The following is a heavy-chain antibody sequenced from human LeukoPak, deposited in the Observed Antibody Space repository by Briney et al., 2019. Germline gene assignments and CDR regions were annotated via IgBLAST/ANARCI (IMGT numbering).Heavy chain of an antibody. CDR2: INVGNGNA. CDR1: GYIFINYA. Sequence: ASVKVSCKASGYIFINYAVHWVRQAPGQRHEWMGWINVGNGNAEYSQKFQGRITITRDTSANTAYMELISLRSEDTAVYCCARVYCSSTSCRYYFDYWGQGTLVTVSS. J-gene: IGHJ4*02. V-gene: IGHV1-3*01. D-gene: IGHD2-2*01. CDR3: ARVYCSSTSCRYYFDY.